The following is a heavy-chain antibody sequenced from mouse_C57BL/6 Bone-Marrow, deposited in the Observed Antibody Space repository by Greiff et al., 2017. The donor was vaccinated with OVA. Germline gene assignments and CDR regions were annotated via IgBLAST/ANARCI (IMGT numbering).Heavy chain of an antibody. J-gene: IGHJ3*01. V-gene: IGHV1-42*01. CDR3: ARRGLPAWFAY. CDR1: GYSFTGYY. CDR2: INPSTGGT. D-gene: IGHD2-2*01. Sequence: EVQLQQSGPELVKPGASVKISCKASGYSFTGYYMNWVKQSPEKSLEWIGEINPSTGGTTYNQKFKAKATLTVDKSSSTAYMQLKSLPSEDSAVYYCARRGLPAWFAYWGQGTQVTVSA.